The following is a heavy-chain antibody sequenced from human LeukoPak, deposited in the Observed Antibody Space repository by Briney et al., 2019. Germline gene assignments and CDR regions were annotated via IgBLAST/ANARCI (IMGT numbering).Heavy chain of an antibody. V-gene: IGHV1-2*02. CDR2: INPNSGGT. D-gene: IGHD3-9*01. J-gene: IGHJ4*02. Sequence: GASVKVSCKASGYTFTGSYMHWVRQAPGQGLEWMGWINPNSGGTNYAQKFQGRVTMTRDTSISTAYMELSRLRSDDTAVYYCARSHYDILTGYYVGAYYFDYWGQGTLVTVSS. CDR3: ARSHYDILTGYYVGAYYFDY. CDR1: GYTFTGSY.